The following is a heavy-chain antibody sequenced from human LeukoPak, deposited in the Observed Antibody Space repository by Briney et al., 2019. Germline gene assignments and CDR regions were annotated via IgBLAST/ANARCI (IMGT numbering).Heavy chain of an antibody. CDR3: ARRFGRTTDY. CDR1: GYTFTNYW. Sequence: KRGESLQISCKGSGYTFTNYWIAWVRQMSGKGLEWMGAIYPGDSDTRYSSSFQGQVTISADKSISTAYLQWSSLKASDTAMYYCARRFGRTTDYWGQGTLVTLSS. V-gene: IGHV5-51*01. J-gene: IGHJ4*02. D-gene: IGHD1-1*01. CDR2: IYPGDSDT.